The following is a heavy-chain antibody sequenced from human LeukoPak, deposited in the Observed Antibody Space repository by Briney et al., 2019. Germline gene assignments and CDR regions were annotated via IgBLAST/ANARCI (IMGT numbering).Heavy chain of an antibody. Sequence: PSGGSLRLSCAASGFTVSSNYMSWVRQAPGKGLEWVSVIYSGGSTYYADSVKGRFTISRDNSKNTLYLQMNSLRAEDTAVYYCARDLGYCSGGSCYSRYWGQGTLVTVSS. CDR2: IYSGGST. D-gene: IGHD2-15*01. CDR3: ARDLGYCSGGSCYSRY. J-gene: IGHJ4*02. CDR1: GFTVSSNY. V-gene: IGHV3-66*01.